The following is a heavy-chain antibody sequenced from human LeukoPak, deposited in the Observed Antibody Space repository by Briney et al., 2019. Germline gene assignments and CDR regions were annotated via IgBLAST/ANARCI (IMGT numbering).Heavy chain of an antibody. CDR1: GFSVNSNH. J-gene: IGHJ4*02. CDR3: ARDGTSFYFDY. CDR2: IYSGGTT. D-gene: IGHD6-6*01. V-gene: IGHV3-66*01. Sequence: PGGSLRLSCAASGFSVNSNHMNWVRQAPGKGLEWVSIIYSGGTTHYADSVEGRFTVSKDSSMNTVYLQLNGLRVEDTALYYRARDGTSFYFDYWGQGTPVTVSS.